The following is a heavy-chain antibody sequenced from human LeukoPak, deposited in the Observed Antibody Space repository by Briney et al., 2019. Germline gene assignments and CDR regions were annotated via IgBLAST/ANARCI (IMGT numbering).Heavy chain of an antibody. V-gene: IGHV1-2*02. D-gene: IGHD3-3*01. J-gene: IGHJ4*02. CDR1: GYTFTGYY. CDR3: ARDPTSIFGMVIQAYFDY. CDR2: INPDSGGT. Sequence: ASVKVSCKASGYTFTGYYMHWVRQAPGQGLEWMGWINPDSGGTNYAQKFQGRVTMTRDTSISTAYMELSRLRSDDTAVYYCARDPTSIFGMVIQAYFDYWGQGTLVTVSS.